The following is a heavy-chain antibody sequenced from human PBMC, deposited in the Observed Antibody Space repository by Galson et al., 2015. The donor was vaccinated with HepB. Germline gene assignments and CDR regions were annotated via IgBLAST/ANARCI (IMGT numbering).Heavy chain of an antibody. V-gene: IGHV3-23*01. CDR1: GFTFSSYA. Sequence: SLRLSCAASGFTFSSYAIYWVRQAPGKGLEWVSGITGSGGSTYYADSVKGRFTISRDNSMNTLYLQMNTLRAEDTAVYYCAKNKGVLLRYCSGGGCYSSPTAVDGMDVWGQGTTVTVSS. D-gene: IGHD2-15*01. CDR2: ITGSGGST. CDR3: AKNKGVLLRYCSGGGCYSSPTAVDGMDV. J-gene: IGHJ6*02.